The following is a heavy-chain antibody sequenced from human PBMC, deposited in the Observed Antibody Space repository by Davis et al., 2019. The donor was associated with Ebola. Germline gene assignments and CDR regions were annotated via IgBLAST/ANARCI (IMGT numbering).Heavy chain of an antibody. CDR1: GFTFSSYW. D-gene: IGHD3-22*01. V-gene: IGHV3-7*03. J-gene: IGHJ4*02. CDR2: IKQDGSEK. Sequence: GGSLRLSCAASGFTFSSYWMHWVRQAPGKGLEWVANIKQDGSEKYYVDSVKGRFTISRDNAKNSLYLEMNSLGAEDTAVYYCARSRKYYYDSSGYRSNWGQGTLVTVSS. CDR3: ARSRKYYYDSSGYRSN.